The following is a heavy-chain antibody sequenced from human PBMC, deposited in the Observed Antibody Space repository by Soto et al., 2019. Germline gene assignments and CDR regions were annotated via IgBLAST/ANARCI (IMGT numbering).Heavy chain of an antibody. J-gene: IGHJ1*01. CDR2: IYYSGST. Sequence: PSETLSLTCTVSGCSVSSGSFYWSWIRQPPGKGLEWIGSIYYSGSTYYNPSLKSRVTISVDTSKNQFSLKLSSVTAADTAVYYCARDLHYYGSGSGGNPAEYFQHWGQGTLVTVSS. CDR1: GCSVSSGSFY. V-gene: IGHV4-39*02. CDR3: ARDLHYYGSGSGGNPAEYFQH. D-gene: IGHD3-10*01.